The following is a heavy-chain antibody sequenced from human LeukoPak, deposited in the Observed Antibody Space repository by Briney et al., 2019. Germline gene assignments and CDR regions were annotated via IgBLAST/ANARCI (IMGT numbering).Heavy chain of an antibody. CDR2: IKYDGSDK. Sequence: PGGSLRLSCAASGFTFSNYWVTWVRQTPGKGLEWVANIKYDGSDKHYVDSVKGRFSISRDNAKNSMYLQVNSLRADDTAVYYCARLHVDIMTTTSFYFDCWGQGTLVTVSS. D-gene: IGHD5-12*01. CDR1: GFTFSNYW. CDR3: ARLHVDIMTTTSFYFDC. V-gene: IGHV3-7*01. J-gene: IGHJ4*02.